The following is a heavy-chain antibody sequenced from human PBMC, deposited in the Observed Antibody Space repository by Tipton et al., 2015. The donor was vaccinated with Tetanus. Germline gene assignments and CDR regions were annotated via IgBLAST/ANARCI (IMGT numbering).Heavy chain of an antibody. Sequence: QLVQSGPEVKKPGASVKVSCKTSGYTFSIYGISWVRQAPGQGLEWMGWISAYNGNTNYAQKLQGRVTMTTDTSTSTAYMELRSLRPDDTAVYYCARVPTNPLAVDRPTDNWGQGTLVTVSS. V-gene: IGHV1-18*01. CDR3: ARVPTNPLAVDRPTDN. J-gene: IGHJ4*02. D-gene: IGHD6-19*01. CDR2: ISAYNGNT. CDR1: GYTFSIYG.